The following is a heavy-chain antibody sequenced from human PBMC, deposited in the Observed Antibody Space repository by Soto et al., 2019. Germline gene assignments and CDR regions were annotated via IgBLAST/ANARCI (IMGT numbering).Heavy chain of an antibody. CDR3: ARDFRERYFDGWIGDFDY. CDR1: GFTFSSYG. Sequence: QVQLVESGGGVVQPGRSLRLSCAASGFTFSSYGMHWVRQAPGKGLAWVAVIWYDGSNKYYADSVTGRFTISRDNSKNTLDLQMNSLRAEDTAVYYCARDFRERYFDGWIGDFDYWGQGPLATVSS. D-gene: IGHD3-9*01. V-gene: IGHV3-33*01. J-gene: IGHJ4*02. CDR2: IWYDGSNK.